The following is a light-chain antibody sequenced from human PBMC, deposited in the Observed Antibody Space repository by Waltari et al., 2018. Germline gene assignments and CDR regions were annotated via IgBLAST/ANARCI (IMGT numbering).Light chain of an antibody. CDR1: QRISSN. Sequence: EKVMTQSPATLSVSPGERATLSCRASQRISSNLAWYQQKPGQATRLLIYGASTRATGIPARFSGSGSGTEFTLSISSLQSEDFAIYYCQQYNNWPRTFGQGTKVEIK. J-gene: IGKJ1*01. V-gene: IGKV3-15*01. CDR3: QQYNNWPRT. CDR2: GAS.